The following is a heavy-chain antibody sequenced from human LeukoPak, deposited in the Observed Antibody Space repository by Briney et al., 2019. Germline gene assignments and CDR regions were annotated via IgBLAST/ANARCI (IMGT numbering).Heavy chain of an antibody. CDR3: ARHWVAAAGTSPLFDY. V-gene: IGHV4-39*01. Sequence: PSETLSLTCTVSGGSISSSSYYWGWIRQPPGKGLEWIGSIYYSGSTYYNPSLKSRVTISVDTSKNQFSLKLSSVTAADTAVYYCARHWVAAAGTSPLFDYWGQGTLVTVSS. CDR2: IYYSGST. CDR1: GGSISSSSYY. J-gene: IGHJ4*02. D-gene: IGHD6-13*01.